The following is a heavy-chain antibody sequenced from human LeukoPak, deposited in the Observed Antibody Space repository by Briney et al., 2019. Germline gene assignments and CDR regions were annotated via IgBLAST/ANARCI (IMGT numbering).Heavy chain of an antibody. Sequence: GGSLRLSCAASGFTFRSYWMNWVRQAPGKGLEWVANIKQDGSEKYYVDSVKGRFTISRDNANNSLYLQMNSLRPEDTALYYCVKDMTTVTADDGYFDYWGQGTLVTVSS. CDR2: IKQDGSEK. V-gene: IGHV3-7*03. J-gene: IGHJ4*02. D-gene: IGHD4-17*01. CDR3: VKDMTTVTADDGYFDY. CDR1: GFTFRSYW.